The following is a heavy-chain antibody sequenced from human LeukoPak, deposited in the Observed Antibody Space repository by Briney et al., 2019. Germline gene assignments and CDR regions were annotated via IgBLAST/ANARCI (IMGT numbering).Heavy chain of an antibody. D-gene: IGHD3-10*01. CDR2: INHSGST. CDR3: ARGRQRITMVRGVMKYFDY. CDR1: GGSFSGYY. J-gene: IGHJ4*02. V-gene: IGHV4-34*01. Sequence: SETLSPTCAVYGGSFSGYYWSWIRQPPGKGLEWIGEINHSGSTNYNPSLKSRVTISVDTSKNQFSLKLSSVTAADTAVYYCARGRQRITMVRGVMKYFDYWGQGTLVTVSS.